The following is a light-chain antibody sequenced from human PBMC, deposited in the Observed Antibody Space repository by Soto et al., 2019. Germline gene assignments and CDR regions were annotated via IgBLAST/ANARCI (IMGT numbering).Light chain of an antibody. J-gene: IGKJ1*01. V-gene: IGKV1-12*01. CDR3: QQGYIFPRT. CDR1: QGISSW. Sequence: DIQMTQSPSTESASVGDRVTITCRASQGISSWLAWYQQKPGKAPKLLIYTASSLQSGVPLRFSGSGSGTDFTLTISNLQPEDFAPYYCQQGYIFPRTFCQGAKADIK. CDR2: TAS.